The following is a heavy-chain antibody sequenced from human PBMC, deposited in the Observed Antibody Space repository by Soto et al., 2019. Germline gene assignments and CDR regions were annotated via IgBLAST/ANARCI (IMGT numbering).Heavy chain of an antibody. CDR3: AHIFNSNSGSYRYFDY. CDR2: IYWDDDK. V-gene: IGHV2-5*02. Sequence: QITLKVSGPTLVKPTQTLTLTCTFSGFSLSTSGVGVGWIRQPPGKALEWLALIYWDDDKRYSPSLKSRFTISKDTSKNQVVLTMTNMDPVDTATYYCAHIFNSNSGSYRYFDYWGQGTLVTVSS. CDR1: GFSLSTSGVG. J-gene: IGHJ4*02. D-gene: IGHD3-16*02.